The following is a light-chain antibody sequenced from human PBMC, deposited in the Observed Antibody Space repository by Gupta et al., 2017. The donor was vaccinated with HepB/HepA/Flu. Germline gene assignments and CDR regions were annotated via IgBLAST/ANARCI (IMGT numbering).Light chain of an antibody. CDR1: TSDVGGYYY. J-gene: IGLJ2*01. CDR3: CSYISSSTLVV. V-gene: IGLV2-14*03. CDR2: DVT. Sequence: QSALTQPASVSGSPGPSITFSCPVITSDVGGYYYVSWYQHHPGKAPKLIIYDVTNRPSGVSNRFSGSQSGNTASLTISGLQGEDEADYYCCSYISSSTLVVFGGGTKLTVL.